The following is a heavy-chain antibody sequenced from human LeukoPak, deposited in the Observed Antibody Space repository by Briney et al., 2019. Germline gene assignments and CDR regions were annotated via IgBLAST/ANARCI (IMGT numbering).Heavy chain of an antibody. J-gene: IGHJ4*02. CDR3: AREVYDFWRKGYYFDY. D-gene: IGHD3-3*01. CDR2: ISYDGSNK. CDR1: GFTFSSYG. Sequence: GGSLRLSCAASGFTFSSYGMHWFRQAPGKGREWVAVISYDGSNKYYADSVKGRFTIYRDNSKNTLYLQMNSLRAEDTAVYYCAREVYDFWRKGYYFDYWGQGTLVTVSS. V-gene: IGHV3-30*03.